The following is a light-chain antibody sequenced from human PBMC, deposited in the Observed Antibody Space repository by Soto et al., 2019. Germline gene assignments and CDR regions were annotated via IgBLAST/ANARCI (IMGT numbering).Light chain of an antibody. V-gene: IGKV3-20*01. Sequence: EIVLTQSPDTLSLSPGESATLSCRASQSVRSSYLAWYQQTPGQTPRLLIYAASSRATGIPDRFSGSGSGTDFSLTISRLEAEDFPVYYCQQYGSSPRTFGQGTKVDIK. CDR2: AAS. J-gene: IGKJ1*01. CDR3: QQYGSSPRT. CDR1: QSVRSSY.